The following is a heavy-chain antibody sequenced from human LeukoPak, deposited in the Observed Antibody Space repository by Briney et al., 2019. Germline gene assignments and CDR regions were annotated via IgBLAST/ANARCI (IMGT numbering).Heavy chain of an antibody. CDR1: GGSISSSSSY. Sequence: SETLSLTCTVSGGSISSSSSYWGWIRQPPDKGLEWIGSIYYSGSTYYNPSLKSRVTISVDTSKNQLSLKLSSVTAADTAVYYCARQGSVRTFAFDIWGPGTMVTVSS. D-gene: IGHD2/OR15-2a*01. CDR2: IYYSGST. J-gene: IGHJ3*02. CDR3: ARQGSVRTFAFDI. V-gene: IGHV4-39*01.